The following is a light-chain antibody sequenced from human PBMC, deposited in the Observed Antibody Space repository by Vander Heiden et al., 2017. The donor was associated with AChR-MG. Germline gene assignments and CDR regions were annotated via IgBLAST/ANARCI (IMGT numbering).Light chain of an antibody. CDR3: QSGDSRTAV. CDR1: VLAKKY. V-gene: IGLV3-25*03. CDR2: KDN. J-gene: IGLJ1*01. Sequence: SRELTQPPSVSVSPGQTAIITCSGDVLAKKYSYWYQQRPGQAPRMVVFKDNERPSGIPERFSGSSSATIVTLTITDVQAEDEADYYCQSGDSRTAVFGTGARSPS.